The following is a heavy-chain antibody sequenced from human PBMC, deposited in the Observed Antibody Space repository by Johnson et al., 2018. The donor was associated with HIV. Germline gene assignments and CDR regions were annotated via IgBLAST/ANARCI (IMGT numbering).Heavy chain of an antibody. Sequence: VQLVESGGGLVQPGESLRLSCAASGFTFSNYYMSWVRQAPGKGLEWVANMNKGASEKNYVDSVKGRFTISRDNAKSSLYVEMNSLRAEDTAMYYCARGSLTDDSFAEWGQGTMVFVSS. CDR2: MNKGASEK. CDR3: ARGSLTDDSFAE. V-gene: IGHV3-7*02. D-gene: IGHD2-8*01. CDR1: GFTFSNYY. J-gene: IGHJ3*01.